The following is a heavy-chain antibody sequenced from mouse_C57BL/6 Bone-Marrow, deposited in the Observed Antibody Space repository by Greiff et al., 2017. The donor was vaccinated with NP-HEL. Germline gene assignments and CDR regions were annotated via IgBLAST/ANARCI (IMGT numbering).Heavy chain of an antibody. Sequence: EVHLVESGGGLVQPGESLKLSCESNEYEFPSHDMSWVRKTPEKRLELVAAINSDGGSTYYPDTMERRFIISRDNTKKTLYLQMSSLRSEDTALYYCARQGYGSSFYWYFDVWGTGTTVTVSS. CDR1: EYEFPSHD. V-gene: IGHV5-2*01. J-gene: IGHJ1*03. D-gene: IGHD1-1*01. CDR3: ARQGYGSSFYWYFDV. CDR2: INSDGGST.